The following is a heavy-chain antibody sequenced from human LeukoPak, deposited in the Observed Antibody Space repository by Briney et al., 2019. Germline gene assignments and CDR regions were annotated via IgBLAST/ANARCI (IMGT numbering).Heavy chain of an antibody. CDR3: AREVDDAFDI. J-gene: IGHJ3*02. CDR2: MKEDGSVK. CDR1: GFIFSSYW. Sequence: PGGSLRLSCAASGFIFSSYWMAWVRQAPGKGLEWVANMKEDGSVKHCVDSVKGRFAISRDNARNSLFLQMDSLRAEDTAVYYCAREVDDAFDIWGQGTMVTVSS. V-gene: IGHV3-7*01.